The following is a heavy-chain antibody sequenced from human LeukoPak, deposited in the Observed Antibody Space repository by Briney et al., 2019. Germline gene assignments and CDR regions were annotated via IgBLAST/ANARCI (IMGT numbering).Heavy chain of an antibody. CDR2: FSAYNGNT. D-gene: IGHD3-3*01. J-gene: IGHJ4*02. CDR1: GGTFSSYA. CDR3: ARDLSNYDFWSGYSIDY. V-gene: IGHV1-18*01. Sequence: ASVKVSCKASGGTFSSYAISWVRQAPGQGLEWMGWFSAYNGNTNYAQKLQGRVTMTTDTSTSTAYMELRSLRSDDTAVYYCARDLSNYDFWSGYSIDYWGQGTLVTVSS.